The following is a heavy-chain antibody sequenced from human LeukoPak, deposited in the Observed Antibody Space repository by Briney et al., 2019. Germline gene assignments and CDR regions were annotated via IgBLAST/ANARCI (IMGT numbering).Heavy chain of an antibody. Sequence: SQTLSLTCTVSGASISSGNYYWNWIRQHPGKGLEWIGYIYYSGSTYYNPSLKSRVTISVDTSKNQFSLKLSSVTAADTAVYYCARGEGGYYDSSGPAFDIWGQGTMVTVSS. CDR2: IYYSGST. CDR1: GASISSGNYY. D-gene: IGHD3-22*01. CDR3: ARGEGGYYDSSGPAFDI. V-gene: IGHV4-31*03. J-gene: IGHJ3*02.